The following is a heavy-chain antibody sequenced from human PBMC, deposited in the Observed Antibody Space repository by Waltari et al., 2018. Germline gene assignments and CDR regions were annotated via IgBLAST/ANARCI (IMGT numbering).Heavy chain of an antibody. J-gene: IGHJ4*02. CDR3: VRDGGAIFDY. CDR2: VYTSGST. CDR1: GASISNYF. Sequence: QVQVQESGPGLVKPSETLSLTCPVSGASISNYFWSWIRQPAGKGLEWIGRVYTSGSTNYNPSLKSRVTMSIDTSKNQFSLKLSSVTAADTAVYYCVRDGGAIFDYWGQGTLVTVSS. D-gene: IGHD3-10*01. V-gene: IGHV4-4*07.